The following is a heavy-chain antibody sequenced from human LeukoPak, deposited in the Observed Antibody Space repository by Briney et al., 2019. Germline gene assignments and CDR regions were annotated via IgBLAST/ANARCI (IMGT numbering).Heavy chain of an antibody. V-gene: IGHV1-69*01. J-gene: IGHJ3*02. D-gene: IGHD3-3*02. CDR1: GGTFSSYA. CDR3: ARDRSSFSYVFDI. Sequence: GSSVKVSCKASGGTFSSYAISWVRQAPEQGLEWMGGIIPIFGTANYAQKFQGRVTITADESTSTAYMGLSSLRSEDTAVYYCARDRSSFSYVFDIGGQGTMVTVSP. CDR2: IIPIFGTA.